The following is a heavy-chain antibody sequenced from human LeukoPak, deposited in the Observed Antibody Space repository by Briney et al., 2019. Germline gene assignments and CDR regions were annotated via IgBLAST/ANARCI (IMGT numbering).Heavy chain of an antibody. Sequence: PGGSLRLSCAASGFTFSNYSMTWVRQAPGKGLEWVSSISGSDTSTYYAGSVKGRFTISRDNSKNTLGLQMDSLRAEDTAVYYCTKAQSASSSSCYNYWGQGILVTVSP. D-gene: IGHD2-2*02. CDR1: GFTFSNYS. V-gene: IGHV3-23*01. CDR2: ISGSDTST. CDR3: TKAQSASSSSCYNY. J-gene: IGHJ4*02.